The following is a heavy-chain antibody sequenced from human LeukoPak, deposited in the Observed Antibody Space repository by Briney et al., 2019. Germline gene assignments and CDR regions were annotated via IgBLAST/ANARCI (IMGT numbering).Heavy chain of an antibody. CDR3: ARDLTYQLLLALGY. Sequence: GSLRLSCAASGFTFSSYSMNWVRQAPGKRLEWVSSISSSSSYIYYADSVKGRFTISRDNAKNSLYLQMNSLRAEDTAVYYCARDLTYQLLLALGYWGQGTLVTVSS. V-gene: IGHV3-21*01. CDR1: GFTFSSYS. J-gene: IGHJ4*02. D-gene: IGHD2-2*01. CDR2: ISSSSSYI.